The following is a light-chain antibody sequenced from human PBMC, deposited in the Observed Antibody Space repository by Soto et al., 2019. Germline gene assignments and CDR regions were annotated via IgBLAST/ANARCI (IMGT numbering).Light chain of an antibody. J-gene: IGLJ3*02. Sequence: QSVLTQPPSASGTPGQRVTISCSGSTSDVGRNTVSWFQQLPRTAPKLLIYTNNQRPSGVPDRFSGSKSGTSASLAISGLQSEDEADYYCAAWDDSLNGWVFGGGTKLTVL. CDR3: AAWDDSLNGWV. CDR1: TSDVGRNT. V-gene: IGLV1-44*01. CDR2: TNN.